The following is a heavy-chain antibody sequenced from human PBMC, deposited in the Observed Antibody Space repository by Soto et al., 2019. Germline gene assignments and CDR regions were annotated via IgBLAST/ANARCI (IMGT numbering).Heavy chain of an antibody. Sequence: LSLTCTVSGGSISSYYWSWIRQPPGKGLEWIGYIYYSGSTNYNPSLKSRVTISVDTSKNQFSLKLSSVTAADTAVYYCAREYYDSSGYYYFYYFDYWGQGTLVTVSS. CDR3: AREYYDSSGYYYFYYFDY. J-gene: IGHJ4*02. CDR1: GGSISSYY. CDR2: IYYSGST. V-gene: IGHV4-59*01. D-gene: IGHD3-22*01.